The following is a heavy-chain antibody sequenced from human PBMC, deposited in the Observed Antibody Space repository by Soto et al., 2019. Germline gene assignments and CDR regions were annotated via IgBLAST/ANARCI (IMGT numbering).Heavy chain of an antibody. CDR1: GFTFSTYS. Sequence: PGGSLRLSCAASGFTFSTYSMNWVRQAPGKGLEWVSYISSSSSTIFYTDSVKGRFTVSRDNAKNSLYLQMNILRAEETAVYYFARPTYYYDSSGPPAYWGQGTLVTVSS. CDR2: ISSSSSTI. CDR3: ARPTYYYDSSGPPAY. J-gene: IGHJ4*02. D-gene: IGHD3-22*01. V-gene: IGHV3-48*01.